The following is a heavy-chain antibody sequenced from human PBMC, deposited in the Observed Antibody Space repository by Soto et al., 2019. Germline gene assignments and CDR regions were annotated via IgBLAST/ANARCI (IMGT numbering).Heavy chain of an antibody. D-gene: IGHD3-22*01. CDR3: ARGVYSSGYLDV. Sequence: SETLSLTCTVSGGSISSGDYYWTWIRQHPGKGLEWIGYIFYSGSTYYNPSLKSRVTISVDTSKNQFSLKLSTVTAADTAVYYCARGVYSSGYLDVWGQGTTVTVSS. J-gene: IGHJ6*02. CDR2: IFYSGST. CDR1: GGSISSGDYY. V-gene: IGHV4-31*03.